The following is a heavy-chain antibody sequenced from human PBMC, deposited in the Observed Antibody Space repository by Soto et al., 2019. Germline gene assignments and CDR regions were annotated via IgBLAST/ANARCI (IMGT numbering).Heavy chain of an antibody. V-gene: IGHV3-23*01. CDR2: ISGSGGST. CDR3: ARDIVVVVAAIERNWFDP. Sequence: GGSLRLSCEASRFTFSSYAMSWVRQAPGKGLEWVSAISGSGGSTYYADSVKGRFTISRDNAKNSLYLQMNSLRAEDTAVYYCARDIVVVVAAIERNWFDPWGQGTLVTVSS. J-gene: IGHJ5*02. CDR1: RFTFSSYA. D-gene: IGHD2-15*01.